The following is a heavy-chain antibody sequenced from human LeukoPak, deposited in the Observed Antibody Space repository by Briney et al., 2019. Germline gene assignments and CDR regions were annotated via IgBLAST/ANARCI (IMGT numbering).Heavy chain of an antibody. D-gene: IGHD6-13*01. V-gene: IGHV4-39*07. J-gene: IGHJ4*02. CDR1: GGSISSSSYY. Sequence: PSETQSLTCTVSGGSISSSSYYWGWIRQPPGKGLEWIGSIYYSGSTYYNPSLKSRVTISVDTSKNQFSLKLSSVTAADTAVYYCARDEESGIAAAGTKYWGQGTLVTVSS. CDR3: ARDEESGIAAAGTKY. CDR2: IYYSGST.